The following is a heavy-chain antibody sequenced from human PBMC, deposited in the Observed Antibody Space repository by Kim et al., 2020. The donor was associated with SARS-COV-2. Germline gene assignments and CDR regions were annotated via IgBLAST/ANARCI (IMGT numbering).Heavy chain of an antibody. CDR3: AREEGRWRKYFDY. CDR1: GFTFSSYW. V-gene: IGHV3-7*03. CDR2: IKQDGSEK. Sequence: GGSLRLSCAASGFTFSSYWMSWVRQAPGKGLEWVANIKQDGSEKYYVDSVKGRFTISRDNAKNSLYLQMNSLRAEDTAVYYCAREEGRWRKYFDYWGQGTLVTVSS. D-gene: IGHD4-17*01. J-gene: IGHJ4*02.